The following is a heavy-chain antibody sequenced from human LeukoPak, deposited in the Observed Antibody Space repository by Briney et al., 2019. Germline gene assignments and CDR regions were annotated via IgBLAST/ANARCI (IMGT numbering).Heavy chain of an antibody. J-gene: IGHJ4*02. CDR1: GFTFSSYD. CDR2: IGTAGDT. D-gene: IGHD3-22*01. CDR3: ARGYYDSSGYYHYDY. Sequence: GRSLRLSCAASGFTFSSYDMHWVRQATGKGLEWVSAIGTAGDTYYPGSVKGRFTISRENAKNSLYLQMNSLRAGDTAVYYCARGYYDSSGYYHYDYWGQGTLVTVSS. V-gene: IGHV3-13*01.